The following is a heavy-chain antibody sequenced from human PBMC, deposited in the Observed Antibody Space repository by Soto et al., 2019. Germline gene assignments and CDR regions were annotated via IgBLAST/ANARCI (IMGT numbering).Heavy chain of an antibody. V-gene: IGHV3-23*01. CDR1: GFTFSSYA. D-gene: IGHD2-2*01. CDR2: ISGSGGST. J-gene: IGHJ4*02. Sequence: EVQLLESGGGLVQPGGSLRLSCAASGFTFSSYAMSWVRQAPGKGLEWVSAISGSGGSTYDADSVKRRFTISRDNSQNTLYLQMNSLRAEDTAVYYCAKDASAEYPLLSPFDYWGQGTLVTVSS. CDR3: AKDASAEYPLLSPFDY.